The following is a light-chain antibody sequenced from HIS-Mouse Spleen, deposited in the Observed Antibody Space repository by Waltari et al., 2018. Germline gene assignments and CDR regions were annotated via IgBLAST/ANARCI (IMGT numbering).Light chain of an antibody. J-gene: IGLJ2*01. CDR3: QSADSSGTYSVV. V-gene: IGLV3-25*03. CDR2: KDS. CDR1: ALPKQY. Sequence: SYELTQPPSVSVSPGQTARINCSGDALPKQYAYWYQQKPGQAPVLVIYKDSERPSGIPERFSGSSSGTTVTLTISGVQAEDEADYYCQSADSSGTYSVVFGGGTKLTVL.